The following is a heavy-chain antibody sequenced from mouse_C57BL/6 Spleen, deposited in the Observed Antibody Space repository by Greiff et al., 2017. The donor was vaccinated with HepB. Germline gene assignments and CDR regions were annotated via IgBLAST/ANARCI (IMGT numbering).Heavy chain of an antibody. CDR2: ISSGSSTI. V-gene: IGHV5-17*01. CDR1: GFTFSDYG. Sequence: EVMLVESGGGLVKPGGSLKLSCAASGFTFSDYGMHWVRQAPEKGLEWVAYISSGSSTIYYADTVKGRFTISRDNAKNTLFLQMTSLRSEDTAMYYCARSDDYGSSYAYWYFDVWGTGTTVTVSS. J-gene: IGHJ1*03. CDR3: ARSDDYGSSYAYWYFDV. D-gene: IGHD1-1*01.